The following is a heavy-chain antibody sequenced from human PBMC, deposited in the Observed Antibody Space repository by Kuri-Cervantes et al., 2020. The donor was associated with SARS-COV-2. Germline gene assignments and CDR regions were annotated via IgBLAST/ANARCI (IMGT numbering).Heavy chain of an antibody. V-gene: IGHV3-11*01. CDR1: GFTFSDYY. CDR2: ISSSGSTI. D-gene: IGHD5-24*01. CDR3: ARGHSPGRWLQSGAFDI. Sequence: GGSLRLSCAASGFTFSDYYMSWIRQAPGKGLEWVSYISSSGSTIYYADSVKGRFTISRDNSKNTLYLQMNSLRAEDTAVYYCARGHSPGRWLQSGAFDIWGQGTMVTVSS. J-gene: IGHJ3*02.